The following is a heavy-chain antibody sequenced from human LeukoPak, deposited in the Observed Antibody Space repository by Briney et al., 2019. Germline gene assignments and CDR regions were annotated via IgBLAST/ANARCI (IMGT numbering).Heavy chain of an antibody. D-gene: IGHD6-13*01. CDR2: IQQDGSGK. J-gene: IGHJ4*02. CDR1: GFIFSSHW. V-gene: IGHV3-7*03. CDR3: ARDRTAAAGTPRDFDY. Sequence: GGSLRLSCAASGFIFSSHWMTWVRQAPGKGLEGVADIQQDGSGKNYVDSVKGRFTVSRDNAKNSLYLQMNSLRADDTAVYYCARDRTAAAGTPRDFDYWGQGTLVTVSS.